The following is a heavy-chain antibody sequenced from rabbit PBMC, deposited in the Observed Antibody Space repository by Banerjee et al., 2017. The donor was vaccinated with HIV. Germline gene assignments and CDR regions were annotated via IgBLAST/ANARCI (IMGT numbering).Heavy chain of an antibody. CDR3: ARSSGWGLRML. J-gene: IGHJ4*01. D-gene: IGHD4-1*01. V-gene: IGHV1S45*01. Sequence: QEQLEESGGGLVKPEGSLTLTCKVSGFDFSSSHYMCWVRQAPGKGLEWIACIYAGSSVGTYYASWAKGRFTISKTSPTTVTLQMTSLTAADTATYFCARSSGWGLRMLWGPGTLVTVS. CDR1: GFDFSSSHY. CDR2: IYAGSSVGT.